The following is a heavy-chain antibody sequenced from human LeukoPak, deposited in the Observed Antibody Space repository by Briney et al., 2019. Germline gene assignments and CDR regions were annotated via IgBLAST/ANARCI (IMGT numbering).Heavy chain of an antibody. D-gene: IGHD5-24*01. CDR3: ARSGDDVEMATIAY. CDR2: INPNSGGT. Sequence: ASVKVSCKASGYTFTGYYMHWVRQAPGQGLEWMGWINPNSGGTNYAQKFQGRVTMTRDTSICTAYMELSRLRSDDTAVYYCARSGDDVEMATIAYWGQGTLVSVSS. CDR1: GYTFTGYY. J-gene: IGHJ4*02. V-gene: IGHV1-2*02.